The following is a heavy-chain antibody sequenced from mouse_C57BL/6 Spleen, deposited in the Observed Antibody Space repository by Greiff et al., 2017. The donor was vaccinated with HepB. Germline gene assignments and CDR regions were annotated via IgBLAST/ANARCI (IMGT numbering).Heavy chain of an antibody. V-gene: IGHV1-19*01. Sequence: VQLQQSGPVLVKPGASVKMSCKASGYTFTDYYMNWVKQSHGKSLEWIGVINPYNGGTSYNQKFKGKATLTVDKSSSTAYMELNSLTSEDSAVYYCARSRDGNPFDYWGQGTTLTVSS. CDR3: ARSRDGNPFDY. CDR2: INPYNGGT. J-gene: IGHJ2*01. CDR1: GYTFTDYY. D-gene: IGHD2-1*01.